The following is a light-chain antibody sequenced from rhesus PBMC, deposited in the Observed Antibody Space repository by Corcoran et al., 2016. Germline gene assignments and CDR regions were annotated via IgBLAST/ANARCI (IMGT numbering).Light chain of an antibody. J-gene: IGKJ2*01. V-gene: IGKV3-35*01. CDR2: FAS. CDR1: QSVSSD. Sequence: EIVMTQSPATLSLSPGERATLSCRASQSVSSDLAWSHQQPGQPPRLLMYFASSRGTGLPHRFSGSGSGTDFTLTISSLEPEDVGIYFCQQYNSWFHTFGQGTKVEIK. CDR3: QQYNSWFHT.